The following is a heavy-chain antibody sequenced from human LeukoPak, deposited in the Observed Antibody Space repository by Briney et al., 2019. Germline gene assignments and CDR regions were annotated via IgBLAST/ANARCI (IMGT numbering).Heavy chain of an antibody. Sequence: GGSLRLSCAASRSTFSSYWMSWVRQAPGKGLEWVANIKQDGSEKHYVDSVKGRFTISRDNSKNTLYLQMNSLRAEDTAVYYCARVPYGSGNFDYWGQGTLVTVSS. J-gene: IGHJ4*02. CDR3: ARVPYGSGNFDY. CDR2: IKQDGSEK. D-gene: IGHD3-10*01. V-gene: IGHV3-7*01. CDR1: RSTFSSYW.